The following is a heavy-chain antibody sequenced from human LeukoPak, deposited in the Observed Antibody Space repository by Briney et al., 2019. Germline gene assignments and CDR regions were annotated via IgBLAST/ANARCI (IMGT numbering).Heavy chain of an antibody. D-gene: IGHD1-26*01. CDR1: GGTFSSYA. CDR2: TIPIFGTA. J-gene: IGHJ4*02. Sequence: SVKVSCKASGGTFSSYAISWVRQAPGQGLEWMGGTIPIFGTANYAQKFQGRVTITADESTSTAYMELSSLRSEDTAVYYCARDIVGATGFDYWGQGTLVTVSS. CDR3: ARDIVGATGFDY. V-gene: IGHV1-69*13.